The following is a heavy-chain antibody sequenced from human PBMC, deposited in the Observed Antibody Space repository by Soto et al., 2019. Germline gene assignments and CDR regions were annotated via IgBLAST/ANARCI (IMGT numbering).Heavy chain of an antibody. J-gene: IGHJ3*02. D-gene: IGHD4-17*01. V-gene: IGHV2-5*02. CDR3: ARDLRPLRAFDI. CDR2: LYWDDDK. Sequence: QITLKESGPTLVKPTQTLTLTCTFSGFSLSTSGVGVGWIRQPPGKALEWLAPLYWDDDKRYSPSLKSRLTITKDTAKNQVVLTMTNMDPVDTATYYCARDLRPLRAFDIWGQGTMVTVSS. CDR1: GFSLSTSGVG.